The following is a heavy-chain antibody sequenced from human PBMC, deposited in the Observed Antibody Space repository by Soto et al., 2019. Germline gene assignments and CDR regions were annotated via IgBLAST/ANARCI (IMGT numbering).Heavy chain of an antibody. CDR1: GGTFSSYA. CDR2: IIPIFGTA. Sequence: VKVSCKASGGTFSSYAISWVRQAPGQGLEWMGGIIPIFGTANYAQKFQGRVTITADESTSTAYMELSSLRSEDTAVYYCARSGNMITFGGVIVITGPFVYWGQGTLVTVSS. V-gene: IGHV1-69*01. D-gene: IGHD3-16*02. J-gene: IGHJ4*02. CDR3: ARSGNMITFGGVIVITGPFVY.